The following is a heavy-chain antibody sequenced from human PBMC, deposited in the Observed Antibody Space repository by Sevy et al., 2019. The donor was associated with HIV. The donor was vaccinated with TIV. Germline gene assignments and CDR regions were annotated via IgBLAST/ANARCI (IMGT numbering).Heavy chain of an antibody. V-gene: IGHV3-7*01. Sequence: GGSLRLSCAASGFTFSTYWMSWVRQAPGKGLEWVANIKQDGSERDYVDSVKGRFTIARDNAKKLLYLQMNSLRAEDTAVSFCARGEYCSTSTCSTFDYWGQGTLVTVSS. CDR1: GFTFSTYW. J-gene: IGHJ4*02. CDR3: ARGEYCSTSTCSTFDY. CDR2: IKQDGSER. D-gene: IGHD2-2*01.